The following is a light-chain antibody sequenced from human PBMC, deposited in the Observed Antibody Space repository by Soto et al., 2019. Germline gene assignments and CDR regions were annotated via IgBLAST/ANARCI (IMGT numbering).Light chain of an antibody. J-gene: IGKJ2*01. CDR1: QGIRND. V-gene: IGKV1-6*01. CDR3: LQDHNYPYT. Sequence: IQMTQSPSSLSASIGDRVTITCRASQGIRNDLGWYQQKPGKAPKLLIYAASRLQSGVPSTFSGSGFGTDFTLTISSLQPEDFATYYCLQDHNYPYTFGQGTKLEIK. CDR2: AAS.